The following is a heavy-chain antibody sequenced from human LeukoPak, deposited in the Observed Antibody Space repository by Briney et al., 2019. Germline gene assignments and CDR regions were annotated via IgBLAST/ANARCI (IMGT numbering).Heavy chain of an antibody. CDR2: ISHDGSSK. V-gene: IGHV3-30*18. D-gene: IGHD2-2*01. CDR1: GFTFSSYG. Sequence: GGSLRLSCAASGFTFSSYGMYWVRQAPGKGLEWVAVISHDGSSKYFADSVKGRFTISRDNPKNTLDLQMHSLRAEDTAVYYCAKSIRFCSSNSCFAGYYNYGLHVWGQGTTVIVSS. J-gene: IGHJ6*02. CDR3: AKSIRFCSSNSCFAGYYNYGLHV.